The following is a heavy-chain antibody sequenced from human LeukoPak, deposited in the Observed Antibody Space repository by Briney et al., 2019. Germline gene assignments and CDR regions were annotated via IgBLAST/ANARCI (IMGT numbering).Heavy chain of an antibody. D-gene: IGHD3-10*01. CDR1: GFTFSSYS. CDR2: ISSSSSTI. CDR3: ARLWFGESIDY. Sequence: SGGSLRLSCAASGFTFSSYSMNWVRQAPGKGLEWVSYISSSSSTIYYADSVKGRFTISRDNAKNSLYLQMNSLRAEDTAVYYCARLWFGESIDYWGQGTLVTVSS. V-gene: IGHV3-48*01. J-gene: IGHJ4*02.